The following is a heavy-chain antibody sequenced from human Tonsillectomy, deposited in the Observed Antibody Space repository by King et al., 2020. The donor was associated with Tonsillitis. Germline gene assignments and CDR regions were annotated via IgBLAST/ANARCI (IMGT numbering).Heavy chain of an antibody. CDR2: LSYDGSNK. CDR3: AGDGGGSLVLYFDL. Sequence: VQLVESGGGVVQPGRSLRLSCAASGFIFSSYAMHWVSQSPGKGREWVAVLSYDGSNKYYADSVKGRFTISRDNSTNTLSLQRNSLSAEDTAVYYCAGDGGGSLVLYFDLWGRGTLVTVSS. V-gene: IGHV3-30-3*01. D-gene: IGHD2-21*01. CDR1: GFIFSSYA. J-gene: IGHJ2*01.